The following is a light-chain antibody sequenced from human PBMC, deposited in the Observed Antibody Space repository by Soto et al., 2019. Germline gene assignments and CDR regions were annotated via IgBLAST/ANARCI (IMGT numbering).Light chain of an antibody. V-gene: IGKV3-20*01. CDR1: QAVRTNY. CDR3: HQYGHSPYT. CDR2: GAS. J-gene: IGKJ2*01. Sequence: IVLTQSPGTLSLSPGERATLSCRASQAVRTNYLAWYQQKPGQAPRLLIFGASSRATGIPDRFSGSGSGTDFTLTISKLEPEDFAVFFCHQYGHSPYTFGQGTKLEIK.